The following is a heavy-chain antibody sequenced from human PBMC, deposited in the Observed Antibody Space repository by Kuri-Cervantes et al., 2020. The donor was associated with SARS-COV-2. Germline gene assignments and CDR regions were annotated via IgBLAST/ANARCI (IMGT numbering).Heavy chain of an antibody. Sequence: GGSLRLSCAASGFTFGDYFMSWIRQAPGKGLEYVANINQDGSATYYVDSVKGRFTISRDNTESSLYLQMNSLRAEDTAVYYCVCDTNRVKVYWGQGTLVTVSS. CDR1: GFTFGDYF. V-gene: IGHV3-7*02. D-gene: IGHD5-18*01. CDR2: INQDGSAT. CDR3: VCDTNRVKVY. J-gene: IGHJ4*02.